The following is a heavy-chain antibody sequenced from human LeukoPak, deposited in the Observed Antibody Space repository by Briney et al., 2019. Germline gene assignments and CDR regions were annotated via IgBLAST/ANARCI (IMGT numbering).Heavy chain of an antibody. CDR1: GGTFSSYA. CDR3: ARSTTTVTTGGDWFDP. V-gene: IGHV1-69*04. D-gene: IGHD4-17*01. Sequence: GASVKVSCKASGGTFSSYAISWVRQAPGQGLEWMGRIIPILGIANYAQKFQGRVTITADKSTSTAYMELRSLRSDDTAVYYCARSTTTVTTGGDWFDPWGQGTLVTVSS. CDR2: IIPILGIA. J-gene: IGHJ5*02.